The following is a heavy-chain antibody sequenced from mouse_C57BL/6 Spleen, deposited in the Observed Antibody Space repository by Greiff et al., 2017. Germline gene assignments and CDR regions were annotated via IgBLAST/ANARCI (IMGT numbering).Heavy chain of an antibody. CDR2: IDPSDSYT. CDR1: GYTFTSYW. D-gene: IGHD6-1*01. V-gene: IGHV1-50*01. J-gene: IGHJ2*01. CDR3: ATRGQPTYYFDY. Sequence: QVQLQQPGAELVKPGASVKLSCKASGYTFTSYWMQWVKQRPGQGLEWIGEIDPSDSYTNYNQKFKGKATLTVDTSSSTAYMQLSSLTSEDSAVDYGATRGQPTYYFDYWGQGTTLTVSS.